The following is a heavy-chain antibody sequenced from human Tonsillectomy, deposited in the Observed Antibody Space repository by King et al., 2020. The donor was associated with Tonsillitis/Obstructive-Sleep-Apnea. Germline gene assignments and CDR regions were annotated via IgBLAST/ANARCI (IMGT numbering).Heavy chain of an antibody. CDR1: GGSISSGAYY. D-gene: IGHD2-2*01. CDR2: IYYRGST. J-gene: IGHJ5*02. CDR3: ARGGDIVVVPAAISPNWFDP. Sequence: VQLQESGPGLVKPSQTLSLTCTVSGGSISSGAYYWSWIRQHPGKGLEWIGYIYYRGSTYYNPSLKSRVTISVDTSKNQFSLKLSSVTAADTAMYYCARGGDIVVVPAAISPNWFDPWGQGTLVTVSS. V-gene: IGHV4-31*03.